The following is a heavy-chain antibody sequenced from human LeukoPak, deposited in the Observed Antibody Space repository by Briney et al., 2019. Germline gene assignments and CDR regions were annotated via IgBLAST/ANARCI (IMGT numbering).Heavy chain of an antibody. CDR2: IIPIFGTA. CDR1: GGTFSSYA. V-gene: IGHV1-69*13. J-gene: IGHJ4*02. CDR3: AQTLVGATTNLDY. Sequence: SVKVSCKASGGTFSSYAISWVRQAPGQGLEWMGGIIPIFGTANYAQKFQGRVTITADESTSTAYMELSSLRSEDTAVYYCAQTLVGATTNLDYWGQETLVTVSS. D-gene: IGHD1-26*01.